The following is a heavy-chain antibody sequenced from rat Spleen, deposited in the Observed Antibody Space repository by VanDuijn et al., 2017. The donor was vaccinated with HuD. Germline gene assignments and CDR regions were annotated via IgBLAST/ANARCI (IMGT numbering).Heavy chain of an antibody. Sequence: EVQLVESGGGLVQPGRSMKLSCVASGFTLSAFPMAWVRQAPTTGLEWVATIRPSGGLTYYRDSVKGRFTISSDSAKSTLYLQMNSLTSEDTATYYCTRDRTYYGYTLDYWGQGVMVTVSS. CDR2: IRPSGGLT. CDR1: GFTLSAFP. CDR3: TRDRTYYGYTLDY. J-gene: IGHJ2*01. V-gene: IGHV5-46*01. D-gene: IGHD1-9*01.